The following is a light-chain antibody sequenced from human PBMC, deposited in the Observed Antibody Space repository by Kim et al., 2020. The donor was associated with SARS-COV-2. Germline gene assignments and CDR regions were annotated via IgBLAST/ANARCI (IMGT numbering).Light chain of an antibody. CDR2: EVT. CDR3: CSYSGRSTI. CDR1: SSDVGSYKL. V-gene: IGLV2-23*02. J-gene: IGLJ2*01. Sequence: QFALTQPASVSGSPGQSITISCTGTSSDVGSYKLVSWYQQHPGKAPKLMIYEVTKRPSVVSNCFSGCKSGNTASLTISGLQAEDDADYYCCSYSGRSTIFGGGTQLTVL.